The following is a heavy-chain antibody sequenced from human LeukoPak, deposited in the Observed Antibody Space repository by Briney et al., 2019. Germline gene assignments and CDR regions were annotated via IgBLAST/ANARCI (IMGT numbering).Heavy chain of an antibody. D-gene: IGHD6-19*01. CDR3: ATDLKKGDSGCFDY. CDR1: GYTFTSSA. V-gene: IGHV7-4-1*02. J-gene: IGHJ4*02. CDR2: INTNTGNP. Sequence: ASVKVSCKASGYTFTSSALSWVRQAPGQGLEWMGWINTNTGNPTYAQGFTGRFVFSLDTSVSTAYLHISSLEAEDTAIYYCATDLKKGDSGCFDYWGQGTLVTVPS.